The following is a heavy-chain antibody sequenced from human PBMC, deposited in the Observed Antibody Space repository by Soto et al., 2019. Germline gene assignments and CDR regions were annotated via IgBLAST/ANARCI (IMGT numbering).Heavy chain of an antibody. CDR1: GGTFSSYA. CDR3: ARVPTYVSTSGYYFDY. CDR2: IIPIFGTA. Sequence: QVQLVQSGAEVKKPGSSVKVSCKASGGTFSSYAISWVRQAPGQGLEWMGGIIPIFGTANYAQKFQGRVTITADESTSTAYMELSSLRSEDTAVHYCARVPTYVSTSGYYFDYWGQGTLVTVSS. V-gene: IGHV1-69*01. J-gene: IGHJ4*02. D-gene: IGHD2-2*01.